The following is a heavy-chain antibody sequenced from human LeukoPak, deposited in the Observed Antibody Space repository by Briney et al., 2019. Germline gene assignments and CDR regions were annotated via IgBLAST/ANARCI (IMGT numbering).Heavy chain of an antibody. CDR1: GFTFSSYG. D-gene: IGHD5-24*01. V-gene: IGHV3-30*04. Sequence: GGSLRLSCAASGFTFSSYGLHWVCQAPGKGLECVAVISKDGSNEHYADPGKGRFTISRDNSKNTLYLQMNSLRTEDTAVYYCVRDRGDGYNQIDYWGQGTLVTVSS. J-gene: IGHJ4*02. CDR2: ISKDGSNE. CDR3: VRDRGDGYNQIDY.